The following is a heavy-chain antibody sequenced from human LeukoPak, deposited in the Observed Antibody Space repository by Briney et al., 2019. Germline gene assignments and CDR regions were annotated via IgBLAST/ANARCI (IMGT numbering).Heavy chain of an antibody. Sequence: GGSLRLSCAASGLTVSINYMNWVRQAPGKGLKWVSVIYFGDSPYYADSVKGRFTVSRDDSKNTLYLQMNSLRAEDTAVYYCARAGGSHSGRFDYWGQGTLVTVSS. V-gene: IGHV3-53*01. D-gene: IGHD1-26*01. CDR1: GLTVSINY. CDR3: ARAGGSHSGRFDY. CDR2: IYFGDSP. J-gene: IGHJ4*02.